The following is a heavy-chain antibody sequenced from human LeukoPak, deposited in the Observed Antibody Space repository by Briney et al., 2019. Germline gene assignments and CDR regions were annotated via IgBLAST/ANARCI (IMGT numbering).Heavy chain of an antibody. V-gene: IGHV1-46*01. CDR2: INPSGGST. J-gene: IGHJ4*02. D-gene: IGHD4-17*01. CDR1: GYTFTSYY. Sequence: GASVKVSCKASGYTFTSYYMHWVRQAPGQGLKWMGIINPSGGSTSYAQKFQGRVTMTRDTSTSTVYMELSSLRSEDTAVYYCAREDYGDICFDYWGQGTLVTVSS. CDR3: AREDYGDICFDY.